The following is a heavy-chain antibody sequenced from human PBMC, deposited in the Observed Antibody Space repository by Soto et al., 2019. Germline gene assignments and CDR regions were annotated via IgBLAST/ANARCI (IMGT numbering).Heavy chain of an antibody. Sequence: EVQLVESGGGLVQPGGSLRLSCAASGFTFSSYATHWVRQAPGKGLEYVSAISSNGGSTYYANSVKGRFTISRDNSKNTLYLQMGSLRAEDMAVYYCASQVPLTDWGQGTLVTVSS. J-gene: IGHJ4*02. CDR3: ASQVPLTD. CDR2: ISSNGGST. V-gene: IGHV3-64*01. CDR1: GFTFSSYA.